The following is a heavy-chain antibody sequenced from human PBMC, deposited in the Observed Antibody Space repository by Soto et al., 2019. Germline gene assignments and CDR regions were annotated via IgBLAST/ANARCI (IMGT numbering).Heavy chain of an antibody. CDR2: ISGSGSMK. CDR3: AKEAVASEQVPIPGDS. V-gene: IGHV3-23*01. J-gene: IGHJ4*02. CDR1: GLTFRNYA. D-gene: IGHD2-15*01. Sequence: EVYLLESGGGLVQPGGSLRLPCTASGLTFRNYAMTWVRQAPGRGLEWVSGISGSGSMKYYADSVKGRFTISRDNSKNMLFLQMDSLRDEDTAMYHCAKEAVASEQVPIPGDSWGQGTLVTVSS.